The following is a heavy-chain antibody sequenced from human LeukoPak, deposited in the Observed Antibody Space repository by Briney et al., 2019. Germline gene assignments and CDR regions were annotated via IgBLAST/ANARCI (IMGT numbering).Heavy chain of an antibody. CDR3: ARLFRLRDY. CDR1: GGSISSYY. D-gene: IGHD3-22*01. Sequence: SETLSLTCTVSGGSISSYYWSWIRQPPGKGLEWIGEINHSGSTNYNPSLKSRVTISVDTSKNQFSLKLSSVTAADTAVYYCARLFRLRDYWGQGTLVTVSS. CDR2: INHSGST. J-gene: IGHJ4*02. V-gene: IGHV4-34*01.